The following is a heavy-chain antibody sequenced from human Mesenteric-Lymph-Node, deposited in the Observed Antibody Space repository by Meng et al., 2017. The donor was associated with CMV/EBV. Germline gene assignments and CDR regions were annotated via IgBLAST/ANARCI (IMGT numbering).Heavy chain of an antibody. CDR2: ISVYNGNT. D-gene: IGHD5-12*01. Sequence: ASVKVSCKASGYTFRSYGISWVRQAPGQGLEWMAWISVYNGNTNYAQNLQDRVTMTTDTSTSTAYMELRSLRSDDTAVYYCAGPSVDIVMGYWGQGTLVTVSS. CDR3: AGPSVDIVMGY. V-gene: IGHV1-18*01. J-gene: IGHJ4*02. CDR1: GYTFRSYG.